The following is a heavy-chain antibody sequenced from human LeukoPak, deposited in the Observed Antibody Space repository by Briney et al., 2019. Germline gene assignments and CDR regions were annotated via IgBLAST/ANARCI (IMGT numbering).Heavy chain of an antibody. CDR3: AKAEDTAMVDY. D-gene: IGHD5-18*01. Sequence: GGSLRLSCAASGFTFSSYGMHWVRQAPGKGLEWVAVISYDGSNKYYADSVKGRFTISRDNSKNTLYLQMNSLRAEDTAVYYCAKAEDTAMVDYWSQGTLVTVSS. CDR2: ISYDGSNK. CDR1: GFTFSSYG. V-gene: IGHV3-30*18. J-gene: IGHJ4*02.